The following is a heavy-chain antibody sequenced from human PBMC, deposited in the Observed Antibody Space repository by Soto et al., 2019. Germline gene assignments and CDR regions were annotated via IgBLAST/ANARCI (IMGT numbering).Heavy chain of an antibody. V-gene: IGHV3-11*05. CDR2: ISSSSSYT. D-gene: IGHD6-19*01. CDR3: ARGGYSSGWYRRDFDY. CDR1: GFTFSDYY. Sequence: QVQLVESGGGLVKPGGSLRLSCAASGFTFSDYYMSWIRQAPGKGLEWVSYISSSSSYTNYADSVKGRFTISRDNAKNSLYLQMNSLGAEDTAVYYCARGGYSSGWYRRDFDYWGQGTLVTVSS. J-gene: IGHJ4*02.